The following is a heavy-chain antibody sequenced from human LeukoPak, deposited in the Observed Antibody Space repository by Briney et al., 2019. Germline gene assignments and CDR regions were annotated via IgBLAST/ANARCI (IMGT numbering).Heavy chain of an antibody. CDR3: ARAAPYSSSWYLDYYYYYYMDV. D-gene: IGHD6-13*01. J-gene: IGHJ6*03. CDR2: ISYDGSNK. CDR1: GFTFSSYA. V-gene: IGHV3-30-3*01. Sequence: GRSLRLSCAASGFTFSSYAMHWVRQAPGKGLEWVAVISYDGSNKYYADSVKGRFTISRDNSKNTLYLQMNSLRAEDTAVYYCARAAPYSSSWYLDYYYYYYMDVWGKGTTVTVSS.